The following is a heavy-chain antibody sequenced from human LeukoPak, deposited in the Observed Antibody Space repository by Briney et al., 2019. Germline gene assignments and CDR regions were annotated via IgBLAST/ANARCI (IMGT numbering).Heavy chain of an antibody. J-gene: IGHJ4*02. Sequence: GGSLRLSCVASGFTFSTYTMSWVRQAPGKGLEWVSAIGDSGSSTYYADSVEGRFTISRDNSKNTLYLEMNSLRAEDTAVYYCAKRGAVTIKEGLDYWGQGTLVTVSS. D-gene: IGHD4-17*01. CDR3: AKRGAVTIKEGLDY. CDR2: IGDSGSST. V-gene: IGHV3-23*01. CDR1: GFTFSTYT.